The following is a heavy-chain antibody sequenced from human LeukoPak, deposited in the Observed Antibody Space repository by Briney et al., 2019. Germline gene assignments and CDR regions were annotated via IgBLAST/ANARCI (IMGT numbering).Heavy chain of an antibody. CDR1: GYTFTGYY. Sequence: EASVKVSCKASGYTFTGYYMHWVRQAPGQGLEWMGWINPNSGGTNYAQKLQGRVTMTTDTSTSTAYMELRSLRSDDTAVYYCARKLGYCSGGSCYLCDYWGQGTLVAVSS. V-gene: IGHV1-2*02. D-gene: IGHD2-15*01. CDR3: ARKLGYCSGGSCYLCDY. CDR2: INPNSGGT. J-gene: IGHJ4*02.